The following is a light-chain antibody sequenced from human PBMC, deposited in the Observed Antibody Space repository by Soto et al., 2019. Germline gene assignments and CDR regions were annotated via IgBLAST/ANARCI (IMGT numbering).Light chain of an antibody. Sequence: EIVLTQSPATLSLSPGERATLSFRASQSVSSYLAWYQQKPGQAPRLLIYDASNRATGIPARFSGSGSGTDFTLTISSLEPEDFAVYYCQQRSNWPTFGQGTKVDNK. CDR1: QSVSSY. CDR2: DAS. J-gene: IGKJ1*01. V-gene: IGKV3-11*01. CDR3: QQRSNWPT.